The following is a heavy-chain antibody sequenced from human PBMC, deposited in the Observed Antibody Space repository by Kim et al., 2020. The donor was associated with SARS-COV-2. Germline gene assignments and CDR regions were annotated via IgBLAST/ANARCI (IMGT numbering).Heavy chain of an antibody. V-gene: IGHV3-53*01. D-gene: IGHD4-17*01. CDR3: ARAGYGDYGFDY. J-gene: IGHJ4*02. Sequence: YYADSVKGRFTISRDNSKNTLYLQMNSLRAEDTAVYYCARAGYGDYGFDYWGQGTLVTVSS.